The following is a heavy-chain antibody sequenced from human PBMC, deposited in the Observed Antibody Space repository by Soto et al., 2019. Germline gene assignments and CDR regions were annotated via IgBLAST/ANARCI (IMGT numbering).Heavy chain of an antibody. CDR2: IYPGDSDT. CDR1: GYSFTSYW. D-gene: IGHD2-2*01. CDR3: ARSIVPAATDFDY. J-gene: IGHJ4*02. Sequence: PGESLQISCKGSGYSFTSYWIGWVRQMPGKGLEWMGIIYPGDSDTKYSPSFQGQATISADRSINTAYLQWSSLKASDTAMYYCARSIVPAATDFDYWGQGTPVTVSS. V-gene: IGHV5-51*01.